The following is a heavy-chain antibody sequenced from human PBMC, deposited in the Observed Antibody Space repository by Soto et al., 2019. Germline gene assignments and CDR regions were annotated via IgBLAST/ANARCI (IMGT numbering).Heavy chain of an antibody. Sequence: GGSLRLSCAASGFTFSSYARHWVRQAPGKGLEWVAVISYDGRNKYYADSVKGRFTISRDNSKNTLYLEMNSLRVEDTAVYHCVRDTAYCSGGTCYPSHDMDVWGQGTTVTVSS. D-gene: IGHD2-15*01. CDR1: GFTFSSYA. V-gene: IGHV3-30*04. CDR3: VRDTAYCSGGTCYPSHDMDV. CDR2: ISYDGRNK. J-gene: IGHJ6*02.